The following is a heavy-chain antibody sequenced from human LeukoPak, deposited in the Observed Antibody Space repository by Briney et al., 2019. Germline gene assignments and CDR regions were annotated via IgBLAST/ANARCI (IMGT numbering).Heavy chain of an antibody. D-gene: IGHD2-15*01. CDR1: GFTFSSYA. J-gene: IGHJ4*02. V-gene: IGHV3-30-3*01. CDR2: ISYDGSNK. Sequence: GRSLRLSCAASGFTFSSYAMHWVRQAPGKGLEWVAVISYDGSNKYYADSVKGRFTISRDNSKNTLYLQMNSLRAEDTAVYYCARGGRYCSGGSCYGLEDYWGQGTLVTVS. CDR3: ARGGRYCSGGSCYGLEDY.